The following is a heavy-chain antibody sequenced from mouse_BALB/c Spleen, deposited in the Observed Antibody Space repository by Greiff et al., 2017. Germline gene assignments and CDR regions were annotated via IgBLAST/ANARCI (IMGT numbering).Heavy chain of an antibody. CDR1: GYSITSDYA. V-gene: IGHV3-2*02. J-gene: IGHJ3*01. D-gene: IGHD3-3*01. CDR2: ISYSGST. Sequence: VQLKQSGPGLVKPSQSLSLTCTVTGYSITSDYAWNWIRQFPGNKLEWMGYISYSGSTSYNPSLKSRISITRDTSKNQFFLQLNSVTTEDTATYYCARQEGRAFAYWGQGTLVTVSA. CDR3: ARQEGRAFAY.